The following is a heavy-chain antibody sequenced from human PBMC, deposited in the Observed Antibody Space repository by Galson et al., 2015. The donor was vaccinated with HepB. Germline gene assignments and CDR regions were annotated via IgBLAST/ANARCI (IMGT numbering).Heavy chain of an antibody. J-gene: IGHJ4*02. D-gene: IGHD5-18*01. CDR2: ISSSSSYT. V-gene: IGHV3-11*06. CDR3: ARSGYSYGIDY. CDR1: GFTFSDYY. Sequence: SLRLSCAASGFTFSDYYMSWIRQAPGKGLEWVSYISSSSSYTNYADPVKGRFTISKDNAKNSLYLQMNSLRAEDTAVYYCARSGYSYGIDYWGQGTLVTVSS.